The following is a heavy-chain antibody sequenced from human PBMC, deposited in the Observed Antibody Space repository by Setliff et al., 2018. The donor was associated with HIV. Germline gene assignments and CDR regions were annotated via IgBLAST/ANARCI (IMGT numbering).Heavy chain of an antibody. D-gene: IGHD5-18*01. CDR3: ARDQGYSYGHGFDY. CDR2: ILYDGSNK. J-gene: IGHJ4*02. V-gene: IGHV3-30*01. CDR1: EFTFSSYS. Sequence: GESLKISCAASEFTFSSYSMHWVRQAPGKGLEWVALILYDGSNKYYADPVKGRFTISRDNSKNTLYLDMNTLRAEDTAVYYCARDQGYSYGHGFDYWGQGTLVTVSS.